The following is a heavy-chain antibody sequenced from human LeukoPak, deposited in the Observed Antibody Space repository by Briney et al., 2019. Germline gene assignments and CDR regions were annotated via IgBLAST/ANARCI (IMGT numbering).Heavy chain of an antibody. CDR2: ISAYNGNT. Sequence: ASVKVSCMASGYTFTSYGIRWVRQAPGQGLEWMGWISAYNGNTNYAQKLQGRVTMTTDTSTSTAYMELRSLRSDDTAVYYCAREVTIFGVVIPLGFDYWGQGTLVTVSS. V-gene: IGHV1-18*01. CDR3: AREVTIFGVVIPLGFDY. D-gene: IGHD3-3*01. CDR1: GYTFTSYG. J-gene: IGHJ4*02.